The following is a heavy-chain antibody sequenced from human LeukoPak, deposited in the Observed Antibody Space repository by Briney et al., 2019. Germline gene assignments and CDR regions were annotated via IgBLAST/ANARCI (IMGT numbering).Heavy chain of an antibody. CDR2: ISYDGSNK. CDR1: GFTFISYA. J-gene: IGHJ6*04. V-gene: IGHV3-30*04. Sequence: GGSLRLSCAASGFTFISYAMHWVRQAPGKGLEWVAVISYDGSNKYYADSVKGRFTISRDNSKNTLYLQMNSLRAEDTAVYYCARDRLPGCSGGSCYSYYYYGMDVWGKGTTVTVSS. D-gene: IGHD2-15*01. CDR3: ARDRLPGCSGGSCYSYYYYGMDV.